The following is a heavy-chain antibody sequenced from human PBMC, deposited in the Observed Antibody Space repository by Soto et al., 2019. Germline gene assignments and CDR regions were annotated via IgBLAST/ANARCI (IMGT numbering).Heavy chain of an antibody. V-gene: IGHV1-69*18. CDR1: GDTFSSYV. D-gene: IGHD4-17*01. CDR3: ATDPTVTTPGWFDP. J-gene: IGHJ5*02. CDR2: INPIFGTP. Sequence: QVQLVQSGAEVKKPGSSVKVSCKASGDTFSSYVISWVRQAPGQGLEWMGRINPIFGTPNYAQKFQGRVTITADDSTSTAYMELSSLRSEDTAMYYCATDPTVTTPGWFDPWGQGTLVTVSS.